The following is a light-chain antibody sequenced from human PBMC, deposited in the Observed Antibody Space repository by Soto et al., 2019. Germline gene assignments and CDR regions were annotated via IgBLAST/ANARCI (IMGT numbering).Light chain of an antibody. CDR1: SSDVGGHNS. V-gene: IGLV2-14*01. Sequence: QSALAQPASVSGSPGQPITISCTGTSSDVGGHNSVSWYRQDPGKAPKLMIYDVSNRPSGVSDRFSGSKSGNTASLTISGLQIEDKADYYCSSFTSSVTYVFGTGTKVTVL. CDR2: DVS. J-gene: IGLJ1*01. CDR3: SSFTSSVTYV.